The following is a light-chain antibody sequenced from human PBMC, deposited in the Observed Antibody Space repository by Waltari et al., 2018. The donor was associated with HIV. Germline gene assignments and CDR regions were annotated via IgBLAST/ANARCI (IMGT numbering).Light chain of an antibody. CDR1: QNIRNY. CDR3: QQRSNWPGT. CDR2: DAS. J-gene: IGKJ1*01. V-gene: IGKV3-11*01. Sequence: EIVLTQSPVTLSLSPGKGANLSCRASQNIRNYLGWYQQRSGQPPRLLSYDASTRATGMPARFTGRGSGTDFTLTIDSLEPEDFAMYYCQQRSNWPGTFGPGTRVDVK.